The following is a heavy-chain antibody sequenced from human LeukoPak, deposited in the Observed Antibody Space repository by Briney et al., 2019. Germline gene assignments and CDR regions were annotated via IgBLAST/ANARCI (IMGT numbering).Heavy chain of an antibody. V-gene: IGHV1-18*01. D-gene: IGHD2-2*01. J-gene: IGHJ4*02. CDR1: GYTFIAYG. Sequence: ASVKVSCKASGYTFIAYGLSWVRQAPAQGLEWMGWISAYSDHTDYAQKFQDRVTITTDTSTGTAYMELTSLTSDDTAVYYCARDRGPKYQLLYWGQGTLVTVSS. CDR3: ARDRGPKYQLLY. CDR2: ISAYSDHT.